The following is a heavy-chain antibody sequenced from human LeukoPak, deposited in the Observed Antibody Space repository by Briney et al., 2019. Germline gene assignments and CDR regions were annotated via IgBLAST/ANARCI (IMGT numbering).Heavy chain of an antibody. CDR2: IGTAGDT. CDR1: GFTFSSYD. D-gene: IGHD6-19*01. V-gene: IGHV3-13*03. J-gene: IGHJ4*02. Sequence: PGGSLRLSCAACGFTFSSYDMHWVRQAPGKGLEWVSAIGTAGDTYYPGSVKGQFTISRENAKNSLYLQMNSLRAEDTAVYYCAKYNSGWYEDCWGQGTLVTVSS. CDR3: AKYNSGWYEDC.